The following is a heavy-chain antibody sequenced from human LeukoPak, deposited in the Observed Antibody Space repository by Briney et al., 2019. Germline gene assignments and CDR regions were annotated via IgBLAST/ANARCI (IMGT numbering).Heavy chain of an antibody. V-gene: IGHV1-46*01. Sequence: ASVKVSCKASGYTFTSYYMHWVRQAPGQGLEWIGIINPSGGSTSYAQKFQGRVTMTRDTSTSTVYMELSSPRSEDTAVYYCARSSSGSYYPPHAFDIWGQGTMVTVSS. CDR2: INPSGGST. CDR1: GYTFTSYY. CDR3: ARSSSGSYYPPHAFDI. D-gene: IGHD3-10*01. J-gene: IGHJ3*02.